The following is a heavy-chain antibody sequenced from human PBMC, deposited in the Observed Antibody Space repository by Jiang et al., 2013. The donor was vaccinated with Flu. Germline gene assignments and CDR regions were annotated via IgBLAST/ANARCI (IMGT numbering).Heavy chain of an antibody. J-gene: IGHJ4*02. D-gene: IGHD2-15*01. CDR2: IYPGDSDT. Sequence: SCKGSGYTFTSYWIGWVRQMPGKGLEWMGIIYPGDSDTKYSPSFQGQVTISADKSISTAYLQWSSLKASDTAMYYCARHASLVEPIDYWGQGTLVTVSS. V-gene: IGHV5-51*01. CDR1: GYTFTSYW. CDR3: ARHASLVEPIDY.